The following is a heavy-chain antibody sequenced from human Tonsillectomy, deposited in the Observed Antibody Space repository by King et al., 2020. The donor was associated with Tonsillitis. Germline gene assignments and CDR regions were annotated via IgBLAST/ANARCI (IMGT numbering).Heavy chain of an antibody. D-gene: IGHD2-21*02. CDR2: ISGSGGST. J-gene: IGHJ3*02. V-gene: IGHV3-23*04. CDR1: GFAFRSYA. Sequence: DVQLVESGGGLVQPGGSLRLSCAASGFAFRSYAMSWVRQAPGKGLEWVSAISGSGGSTYYADSVKGRFTISRDNSKNTLYLQMNSLRAEDTAIYYCARDKYGGDPNDAFDIWGQGTMVTVSS. CDR3: ARDKYGGDPNDAFDI.